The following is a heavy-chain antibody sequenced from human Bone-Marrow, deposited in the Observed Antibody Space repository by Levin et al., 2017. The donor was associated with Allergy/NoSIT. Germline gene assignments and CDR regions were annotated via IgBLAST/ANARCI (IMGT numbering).Heavy chain of an antibody. V-gene: IGHV3-9*01. CDR1: GFTFDDYA. CDR2: ISWNSGSI. CDR3: AKDISVSYRLNYFDY. Sequence: GGSLRLSCAASGFTFDDYAMHWVRQAPGKGPEWVSGISWNSGSIGYADSVKGRFTISRDNAKNSLYLQMNSLRADDTALYYCAKDISVSYRLNYFDYWGQGTLVTVSS. D-gene: IGHD2-21*01. J-gene: IGHJ4*02.